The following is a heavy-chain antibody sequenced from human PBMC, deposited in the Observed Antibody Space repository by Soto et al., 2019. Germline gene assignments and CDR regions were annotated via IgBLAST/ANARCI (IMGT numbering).Heavy chain of an antibody. D-gene: IGHD2-8*01. CDR2: IYYSGST. Sequence: QVQLQESGPGLVKPSQTLSLTCTVSGGSISSGGYYWSWIRQHPGKGLEWIGYIYYSGSTYYNPSLKSRVTLSVDTSKNQFSLKLSSVTAADTAVYYCARVLLSCTNGVCPIDYWGQGTLVTVSS. V-gene: IGHV4-31*03. CDR3: ARVLLSCTNGVCPIDY. CDR1: GGSISSGGYY. J-gene: IGHJ4*02.